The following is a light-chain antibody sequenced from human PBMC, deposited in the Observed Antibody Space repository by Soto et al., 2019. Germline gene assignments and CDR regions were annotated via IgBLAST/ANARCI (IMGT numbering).Light chain of an antibody. CDR3: SSYKNFNTRACV. CDR2: EVT. J-gene: IGLJ1*01. CDR1: SGDIGSYNR. Sequence: QSALTQPASVSGSPGQSITISCTGTSGDIGSYNRVSWYQQHPGKAPKLIIYEVTDRPSGVSNRFSGSNSGNTASLTISGLQAEDEAEYYCSSYKNFNTRACVFGTGTKLTVL. V-gene: IGLV2-14*01.